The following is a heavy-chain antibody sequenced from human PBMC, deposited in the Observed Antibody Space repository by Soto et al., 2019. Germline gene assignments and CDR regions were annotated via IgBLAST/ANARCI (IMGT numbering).Heavy chain of an antibody. D-gene: IGHD5-12*01. Sequence: ASVKVSCKVSGFTLTELSIHWVRQAPGKGLEWMGGFDPEDGETIYAQKFQGRVTMTEDTSTDTAYMDLSSLRSEDTAVYYCAATYTVATITIDYWGQGTLVTGSS. CDR2: FDPEDGET. V-gene: IGHV1-24*01. CDR3: AATYTVATITIDY. CDR1: GFTLTELS. J-gene: IGHJ4*02.